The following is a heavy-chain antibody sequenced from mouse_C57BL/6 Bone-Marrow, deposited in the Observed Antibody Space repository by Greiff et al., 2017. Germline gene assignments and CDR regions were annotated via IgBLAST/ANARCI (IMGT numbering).Heavy chain of an antibody. CDR2: IDPEIGDT. CDR1: GFNIKDYY. D-gene: IGHD1-1*01. Sequence: VQLQQSGAELVKPGASVKLSCTASGFNIKDYYINWVKQRTEQGLEWIGRIDPEIGDTEYASKFQGKATITLDTSSNKAYLQLSSLTSEDTAVYYCSSFTGNSFDFWGQGTPLTVAS. CDR3: SSFTGNSFDF. V-gene: IGHV14-2*01. J-gene: IGHJ2*01.